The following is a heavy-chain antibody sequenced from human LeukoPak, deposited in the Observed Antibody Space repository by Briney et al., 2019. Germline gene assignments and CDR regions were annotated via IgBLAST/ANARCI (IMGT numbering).Heavy chain of an antibody. CDR2: INHSGGT. V-gene: IGHV4-34*01. J-gene: IGHJ3*01. CDR3: ARELWDHRGGFDV. D-gene: IGHD1-26*01. CDR1: GGSFSDYY. Sequence: SETLSLTCDVYGGSFSDYYWSWIRQPPGKGLEWIGEINHSGGTNYNPSLESRVTISVDTSKDQFSLKLSSVTAADTAVYYCARELWDHRGGFDVWGQGTMDTVSS.